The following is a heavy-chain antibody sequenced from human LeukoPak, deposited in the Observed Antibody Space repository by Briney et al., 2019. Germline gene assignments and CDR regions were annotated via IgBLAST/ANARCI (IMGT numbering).Heavy chain of an antibody. CDR1: GVSFSGYY. J-gene: IGHJ4*02. V-gene: IGHV4-34*01. CDR3: ARGRYLTTLGGAAAGFLDY. D-gene: IGHD6-13*01. Sequence: SATLSLTCAVYGVSFSGYYWTWLRQPPGKGLQWIGEINHSGSTNYNPSLKSRVTMSVDTSQRQFSLRLTSVRAADTAVYYCARGRYLTTLGGAAAGFLDYWGQGTVVTVSS. CDR2: INHSGST.